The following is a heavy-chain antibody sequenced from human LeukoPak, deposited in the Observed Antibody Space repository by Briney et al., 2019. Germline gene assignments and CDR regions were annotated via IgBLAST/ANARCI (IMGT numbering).Heavy chain of an antibody. Sequence: GASVKVSCKASGYTFTNYAMNWVRQAPGQGLEWMGWINTNTGNPTYAQGFTGRFVFSLDTSVSTAYLQISSLKAEGTAVYYCARDPNHYYDSSAYYGDYWGQGTLVTVSS. CDR1: GYTFTNYA. D-gene: IGHD3-22*01. J-gene: IGHJ4*02. CDR3: ARDPNHYYDSSAYYGDY. V-gene: IGHV7-4-1*02. CDR2: INTNTGNP.